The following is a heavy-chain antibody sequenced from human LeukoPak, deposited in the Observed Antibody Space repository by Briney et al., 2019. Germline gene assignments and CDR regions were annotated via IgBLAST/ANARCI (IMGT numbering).Heavy chain of an antibody. D-gene: IGHD1/OR15-1a*01. CDR2: IYSGGST. J-gene: IGHJ4*02. CDR3: ARTDRTNNGPRE. Sequence: PGGSLRLSCAASGFTVSSNYMSWVRQAPGKGLEWVSVIYSGGSTYYADSVKGRFTISRDNAMDSLCLQMNSLKAEDTAVYYCARTDRTNNGPREWGQGTLITVSS. V-gene: IGHV3-53*01. CDR1: GFTVSSNY.